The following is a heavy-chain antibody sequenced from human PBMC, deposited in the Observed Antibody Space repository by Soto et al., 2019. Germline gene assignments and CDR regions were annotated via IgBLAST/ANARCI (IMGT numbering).Heavy chain of an antibody. D-gene: IGHD1-26*01. J-gene: IGHJ5*02. CDR3: ARARGGYSDR. CDR2: IRVYNGKT. V-gene: IGHV1-18*04. Sequence: ASVKVSCKASGYTFTSYDISWVRQAPGQGLEWMGWIRVYNGKTNYAQKFQDRVTVTTDTSTSTAYMELRSLRSDDTAVYYCARARGGYSDRWGQGTLVTV. CDR1: GYTFTSYD.